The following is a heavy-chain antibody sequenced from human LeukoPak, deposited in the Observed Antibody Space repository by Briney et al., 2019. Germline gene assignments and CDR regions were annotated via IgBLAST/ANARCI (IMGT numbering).Heavy chain of an antibody. CDR2: ISWNSGSI. J-gene: IGHJ6*02. CDR3: AKDSASGSGSYYRGMDV. D-gene: IGHD3-10*01. Sequence: GGSLRLSCAASGFTFDDYAMHWVRQAPGKGLEWVSGISWNSGSIGYADSVKGRFTISRDNAKNSLYLQMNSLRAEDTALYHCAKDSASGSGSYYRGMDVWGQGTTVTVSS. CDR1: GFTFDDYA. V-gene: IGHV3-9*01.